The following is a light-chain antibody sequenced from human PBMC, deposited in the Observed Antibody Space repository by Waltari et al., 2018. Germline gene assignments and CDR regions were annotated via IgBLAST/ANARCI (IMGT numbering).Light chain of an antibody. J-gene: IGLJ1*01. CDR2: DVS. V-gene: IGLV2-14*03. CDR3: SSYTSSRTYV. Sequence: QSALTQPASVSGSPGQSLTISCTGTISDVGGYHYVSCYQQHPGNAPKLTFYDVSNRPSGVSNRFSGSKSGNTASLTISGLQAEDEADYYCSSYTSSRTYVFGTGTKVTVL. CDR1: ISDVGGYHY.